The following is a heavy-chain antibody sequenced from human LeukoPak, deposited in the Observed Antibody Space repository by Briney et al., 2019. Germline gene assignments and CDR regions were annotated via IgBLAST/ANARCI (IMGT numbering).Heavy chain of an antibody. CDR3: ARGGASHFDY. D-gene: IGHD3-16*01. CDR1: GGSISSYY. V-gene: IGHV4-4*09. CDR2: IYTSGST. J-gene: IGHJ4*02. Sequence: PSETLCLTCTVSGGSISSYYWSWIRQPPGKGLEWIGYIYTSGSTNYNPSLKSRVTISVDTSKNQFSLKLSSVTAADTAVYYCARGGASHFDYWGQGTLVTVSS.